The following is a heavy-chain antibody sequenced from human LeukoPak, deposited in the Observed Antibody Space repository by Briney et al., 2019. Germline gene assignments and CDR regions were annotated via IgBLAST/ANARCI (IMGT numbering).Heavy chain of an antibody. J-gene: IGHJ4*02. CDR2: IKEDGSEK. CDR3: ARDQEGGAGSCYFDF. V-gene: IGHV3-7*01. CDR1: GFTFRNYW. D-gene: IGHD2-15*01. Sequence: GGSLRLSCAASGFTFRNYWMSWVRQAPGKGLEWGANIKEDGSEKNYVDSVKGRLVISRDTAKNSLYLQMDSLRVDDTAIYYCARDQEGGAGSCYFDFWGQGALVTVSS.